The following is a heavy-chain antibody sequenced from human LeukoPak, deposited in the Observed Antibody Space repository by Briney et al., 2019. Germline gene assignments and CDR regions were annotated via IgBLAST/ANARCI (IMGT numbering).Heavy chain of an antibody. CDR3: ARANVVTASDY. V-gene: IGHV4-59*01. J-gene: IGHJ4*02. Sequence: SETLSLTCTVSGGSISSYYWSWIRQPPGKGLEWIGYIYYSGSTNYNPSLKSRVTISVDTSKNQFSLKLTSVTAADTAVYYCARANVVTASDYWGQGTLVTVAS. CDR1: GGSISSYY. CDR2: IYYSGST. D-gene: IGHD2-21*02.